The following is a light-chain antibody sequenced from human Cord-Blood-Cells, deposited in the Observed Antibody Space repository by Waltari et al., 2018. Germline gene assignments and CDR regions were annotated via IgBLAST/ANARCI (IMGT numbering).Light chain of an antibody. V-gene: IGLV2-8*01. J-gene: IGLJ2*01. CDR2: EVS. Sequence: QSALTQPPSASGSPGQSVTISCTGTSSDVGGYNYVSWYQQHPGKAPKPMIYEVSKRPSGVPDRFSGSKSGNTASLTVSGLQAEDEADYYCSSYAGSNKIVVFGGGTKLTVL. CDR1: SSDVGGYNY. CDR3: SSYAGSNKIVV.